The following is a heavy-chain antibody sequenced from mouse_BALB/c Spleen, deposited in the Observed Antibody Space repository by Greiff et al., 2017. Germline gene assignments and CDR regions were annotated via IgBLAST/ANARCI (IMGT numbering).Heavy chain of an antibody. CDR2: IDPANGNT. D-gene: IGHD2-14*01. CDR1: GFNIKDTY. Sequence: VQLQQSGAELVKPGASVKLSCTASGFNIKDTYMHWVKQRPEQGLEWIGRIDPANGNTKYDPKFQGKATITAYTSSNTAYLQLSSLTSEDTAVYYCARGRYGLDFDVWGAGTTVTVSS. J-gene: IGHJ1*01. CDR3: ARGRYGLDFDV. V-gene: IGHV14-3*02.